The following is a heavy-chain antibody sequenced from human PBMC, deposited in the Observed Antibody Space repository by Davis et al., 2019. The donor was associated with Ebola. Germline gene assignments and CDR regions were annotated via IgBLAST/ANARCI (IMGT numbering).Heavy chain of an antibody. D-gene: IGHD3-3*01. J-gene: IGHJ5*02. Sequence: GGSLRLSCAASGFTFSSYWMSWVRQAPGKGLEWVANIKQDGSEKYYVDSVKGRFTISRDNAKNSLYLQMNSLRAEDKAVYYCAALRFLEWLSPPEGWFDPWGQGTLVTVSS. V-gene: IGHV3-7*01. CDR2: IKQDGSEK. CDR3: AALRFLEWLSPPEGWFDP. CDR1: GFTFSSYW.